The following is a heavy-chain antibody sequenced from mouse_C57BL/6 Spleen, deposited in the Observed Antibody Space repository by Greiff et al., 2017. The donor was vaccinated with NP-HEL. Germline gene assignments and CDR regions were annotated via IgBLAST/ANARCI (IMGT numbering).Heavy chain of an antibody. CDR2: IRSKSNNYAT. J-gene: IGHJ4*01. D-gene: IGHD1-1*01. V-gene: IGHV10-1*01. CDR3: VITTVAAYYAMDY. CDR1: GFSFNTYA. Sequence: EVKLVESGGGLVQPKGSLKLSCAASGFSFNTYAMNWVRQAPGKGLEWVARIRSKSNNYATYYADSVKDRFTISRDDSESMLYLQMNNLKTEDTAMYYCVITTVAAYYAMDYWGQGTSVTVSS.